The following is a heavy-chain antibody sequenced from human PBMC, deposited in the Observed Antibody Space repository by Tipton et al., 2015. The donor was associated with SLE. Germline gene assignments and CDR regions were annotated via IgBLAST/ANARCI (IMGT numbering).Heavy chain of an antibody. D-gene: IGHD1-1*01. CDR3: ARLGPTGCLGDAFDI. Sequence: TLSLTCAISGDSVSSTSASWSWIRQSPSRGLERRGGTYNRSKWYNDYAVTVKSRITINPDTSKNQFSLQVNSVTPEDTAVYYCARLGPTGCLGDAFDIWGQGTMVTVSA. CDR1: GDSVSSTSAS. J-gene: IGHJ3*02. V-gene: IGHV6-1*01. CDR2: TYNRSKWYN.